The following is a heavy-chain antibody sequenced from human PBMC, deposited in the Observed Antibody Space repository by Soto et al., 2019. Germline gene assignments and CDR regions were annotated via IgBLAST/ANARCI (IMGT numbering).Heavy chain of an antibody. V-gene: IGHV3-21*01. CDR3: AGSIAARPGFDY. CDR2: ISSSSSYI. J-gene: IGHJ4*02. D-gene: IGHD6-6*01. Sequence: PGGSLRLSCAASGFTFSSYSMNWVRQAPGNGLEWVSSISSSSSYIYYADSVKGRFTISRDNAKNSLYLQMNSLRAEDTAVYYCAGSIAARPGFDYWGQGTLVTVSS. CDR1: GFTFSSYS.